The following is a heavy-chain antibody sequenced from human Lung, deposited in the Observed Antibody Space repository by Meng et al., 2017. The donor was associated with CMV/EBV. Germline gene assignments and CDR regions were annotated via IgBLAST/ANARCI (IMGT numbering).Heavy chain of an antibody. Sequence: SXAASGFTFSDYSLNWVRQAPGKGLEWISYISFSGTTMYYADSVKGRFTISRDYAKNSLYLQMNSLRAEDTAVYYCARNWGYNDGTSYYWGMFDYWGQGTLVXVSS. V-gene: IGHV3-48*04. CDR2: ISFSGTTM. CDR3: ARNWGYNDGTSYYWGMFDY. J-gene: IGHJ4*02. D-gene: IGHD3-22*01. CDR1: GFTFSDYS.